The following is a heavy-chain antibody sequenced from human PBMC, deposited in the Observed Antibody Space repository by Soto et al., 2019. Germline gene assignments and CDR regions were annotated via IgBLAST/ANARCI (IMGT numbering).Heavy chain of an antibody. D-gene: IGHD3-10*01. J-gene: IGHJ6*03. CDR2: IYYSGST. V-gene: IGHV4-59*12. CDR3: ARAVITMVRGVIIQNYYYYYYMDV. CDR1: GGSISSYY. Sequence: SETLSLTCTVSGGSISSYYWSWIRQPPGKGLEWIGYIYYSGSTNYNPSLKSRVTISVDTSKNQFSLKLSSVTAADTAVYYCARAVITMVRGVIIQNYYYYYYMDVWGKGTTVTVSS.